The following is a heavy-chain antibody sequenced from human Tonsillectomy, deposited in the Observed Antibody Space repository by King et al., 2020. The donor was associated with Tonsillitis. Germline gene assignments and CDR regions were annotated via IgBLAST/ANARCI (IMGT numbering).Heavy chain of an antibody. J-gene: IGHJ1*01. CDR3: AKEALAVVGTGDFQH. CDR1: GFTFSSYG. Sequence: VQLVESGGGVVQPGRSLRVSCAASGFTFSSYGMHWVRQAPGKGLEWVAVISYDGINKYYAESVKGRFTISRDNSKNTLYLQMNSLRAEDTAVYYCAKEALAVVGTGDFQHWGQGTLVTVSS. V-gene: IGHV3-30*18. CDR2: ISYDGINK. D-gene: IGHD6-19*01.